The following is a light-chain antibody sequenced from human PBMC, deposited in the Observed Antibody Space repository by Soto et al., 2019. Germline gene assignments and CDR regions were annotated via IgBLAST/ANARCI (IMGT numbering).Light chain of an antibody. V-gene: IGLV1-47*02. J-gene: IGLJ3*02. Sequence: QSVLTQPPSASGTPGQRVTVSCSGSRSNIGNNYVYWYQQVPGTAPKLLMHSNNQRPSGVPDRFSASKSGSSASLAISGLRSEDEADYYCATWDDSLNMVFGGGTKVTVL. CDR3: ATWDDSLNMV. CDR1: RSNIGNNY. CDR2: SNN.